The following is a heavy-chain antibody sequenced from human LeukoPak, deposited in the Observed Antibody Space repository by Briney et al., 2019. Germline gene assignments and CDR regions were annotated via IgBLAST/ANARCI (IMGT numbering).Heavy chain of an antibody. V-gene: IGHV4-59*08. CDR1: GGSISTYY. J-gene: IGHJ6*02. CDR2: IYSSGDT. Sequence: PSETLSLTCTVSGGSISTYYWNWIRQPPGKGLEWLGYIYSSGDTNYNPSFKSRVTMSVDTSKNQFSLGMTSVTAADTAIYYCVRHEYNINWYPYYYFGMDVWGQGITVTVSS. D-gene: IGHD6-13*01. CDR3: VRHEYNINWYPYYYFGMDV.